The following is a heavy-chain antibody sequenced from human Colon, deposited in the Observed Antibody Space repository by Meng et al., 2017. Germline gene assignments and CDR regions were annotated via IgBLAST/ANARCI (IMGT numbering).Heavy chain of an antibody. CDR1: GWSFSGYS. Sequence: VPLQQWGAGLLKPSETLSLTCAVYGWSFSGYSWSWIRQPPGKGLEWIGEINHTGNTSYNPSLKSRLTISVDTSKNQFSLNLSSVTAADTALYYCARSVRLGVAGKSGAYWGQGTLVTVSS. D-gene: IGHD6-19*01. V-gene: IGHV4-34*01. CDR3: ARSVRLGVAGKSGAY. J-gene: IGHJ4*02. CDR2: INHTGNT.